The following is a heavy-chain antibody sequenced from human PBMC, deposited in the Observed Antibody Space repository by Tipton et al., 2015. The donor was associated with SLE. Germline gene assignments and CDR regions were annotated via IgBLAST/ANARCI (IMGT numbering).Heavy chain of an antibody. CDR2: IYYSGST. CDR1: GGSISSGGYY. D-gene: IGHD6-19*01. J-gene: IGHJ5*02. CDR3: ARGDKQWLVQGNWFDP. V-gene: IGHV4-31*03. Sequence: TLSLTCTVSGGSISSGGYYWSWIRQHPGKGLEWIGYIYYSGSTYYNPSLKSRVTISVDTSKNQFSLTLSSVTAADTAVYYCARGDKQWLVQGNWFDPWGQGTLVTVSS.